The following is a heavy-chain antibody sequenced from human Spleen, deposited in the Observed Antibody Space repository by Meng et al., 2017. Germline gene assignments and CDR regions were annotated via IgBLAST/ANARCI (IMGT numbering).Heavy chain of an antibody. J-gene: IGHJ5*02. CDR2: ISSSSSYI. CDR3: ARMVAAKENWFDP. Sequence: GESLKISCAASGFTFSSYSMNWVRQAPGKGLEWVSSISSSSSYIYYADSVKGRFTISRDNAKNSLYLQMNSLRAEDTALYYCARMVAAKENWFDPWGQGTLVTVSS. V-gene: IGHV3-21*04. D-gene: IGHD2-15*01. CDR1: GFTFSSYS.